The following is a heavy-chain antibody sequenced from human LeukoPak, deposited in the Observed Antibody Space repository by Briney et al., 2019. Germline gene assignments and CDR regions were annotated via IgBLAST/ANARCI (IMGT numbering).Heavy chain of an antibody. D-gene: IGHD2-2*01. CDR1: GFTFSSYA. Sequence: GGSLRLSCAASGFTFSSYAMSWVRQAPGKGLEWVSAISGSGGSTYYADSVKGRFTISRDNSKNTLYLQMNSLRAEDTAVYYCAKAPVVVPAASPGFDYWGQGTLVTVSS. J-gene: IGHJ4*02. CDR3: AKAPVVVPAASPGFDY. V-gene: IGHV3-23*01. CDR2: ISGSGGST.